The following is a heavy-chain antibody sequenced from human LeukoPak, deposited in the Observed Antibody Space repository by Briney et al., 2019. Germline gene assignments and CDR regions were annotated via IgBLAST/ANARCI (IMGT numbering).Heavy chain of an antibody. CDR3: AKRGVVIRVILVGFHKEAYYFDS. V-gene: IGHV3-23*01. Sequence: GGSLRLSCAVSGITLSNYGMRWVRQAPGKGREWVAGISDSGGSTNYADSVKGRFTISRDNPKNTLYLQMNSLRAEDTAVYFCAKRGVVIRVILVGFHKEAYYFDSWGQGALVTVSS. J-gene: IGHJ4*02. CDR1: GITLSNYG. CDR2: ISDSGGST. D-gene: IGHD3-22*01.